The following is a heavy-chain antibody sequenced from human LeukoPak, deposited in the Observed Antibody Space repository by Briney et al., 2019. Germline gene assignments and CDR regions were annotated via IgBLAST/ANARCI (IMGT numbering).Heavy chain of an antibody. CDR2: ISTGSSTI. Sequence: ETLSLTCAVYGGSFSGYYWSWVRQAPGKGLEWISYISTGSSTIYYADSVKGRFTISRDNAKNSLYLQVNSLRAEDTAVYYCARSANYDFWGQGTLVTVSS. CDR3: ARSANYDF. J-gene: IGHJ4*02. D-gene: IGHD4/OR15-4a*01. V-gene: IGHV3-48*01. CDR1: GGSFSGYY.